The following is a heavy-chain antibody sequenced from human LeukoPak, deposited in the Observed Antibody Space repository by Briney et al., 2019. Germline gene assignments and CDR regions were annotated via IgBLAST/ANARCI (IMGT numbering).Heavy chain of an antibody. CDR3: AKDMGENGSYFLDY. J-gene: IGHJ4*02. Sequence: PGGSLRLSCAASGFTFSSYAISWVRQAPGKGLERVSAISGGGGSTYYADSVKGRFTISRDNSKNTVYLEMNSLRAEDTAEYYCAKDMGENGSYFLDYWGQGTLVTVSS. CDR2: ISGGGGST. V-gene: IGHV3-23*01. D-gene: IGHD1-26*01. CDR1: GFTFSSYA.